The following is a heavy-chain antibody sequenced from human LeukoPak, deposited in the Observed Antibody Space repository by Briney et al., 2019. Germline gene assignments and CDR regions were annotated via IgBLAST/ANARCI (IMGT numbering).Heavy chain of an antibody. CDR3: AKDSDYYYYMDV. Sequence: GGSLRLSCAASGFTFSSYAMTWVRQAAGKGLEWVSTVSGSGGSTYYADSVKGRFTISRDNSKNTLYLQMNSLRAEDTAVYYCAKDSDYYYYMDVWGTGTTVTVSS. CDR1: GFTFSSYA. V-gene: IGHV3-23*01. CDR2: VSGSGGST. J-gene: IGHJ6*03.